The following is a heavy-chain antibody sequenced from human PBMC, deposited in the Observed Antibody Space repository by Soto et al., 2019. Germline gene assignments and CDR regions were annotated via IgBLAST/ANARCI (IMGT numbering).Heavy chain of an antibody. D-gene: IGHD2-21*02. CDR2: VSGRGDTT. Sequence: EVQLLESGGGFVQPGGSLRLSCAASGFTFSSSAMTWVRQASGKGLEWVSTVSGRGDTTYYADSVRGRFIISRDNSKNTLYLQMNSLSAEDTAVYHCAKVVTLTAAAAWFAYWGQGSLVTVSS. J-gene: IGHJ4*02. CDR1: GFTFSSSA. CDR3: AKVVTLTAAAAWFAY. V-gene: IGHV3-23*01.